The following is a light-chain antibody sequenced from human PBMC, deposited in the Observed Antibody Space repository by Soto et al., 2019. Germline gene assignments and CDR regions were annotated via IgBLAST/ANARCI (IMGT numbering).Light chain of an antibody. CDR2: LNSAGSH. V-gene: IGLV4-69*01. Sequence: QLVLTQSPSASASLGASVKLTCTLSSWHSSYAIAWHQQHPEKGPRYLMKLNSAGSHSKGDGIPDRFSGSSSGAERYLTISGLQSEDEADYYCQTWGTGIQVFGGGTKVTVL. CDR1: SWHSSYA. CDR3: QTWGTGIQV. J-gene: IGLJ2*01.